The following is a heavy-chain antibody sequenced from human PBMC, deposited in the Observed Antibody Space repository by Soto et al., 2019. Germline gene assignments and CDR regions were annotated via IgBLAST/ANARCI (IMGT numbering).Heavy chain of an antibody. CDR2: IYYSGST. Sequence: PSETLSLTCTVSGGSISSYYWSWIRQPPGKGLEWIGYIYYSGSTNYNPSLKSRVTISVDTSKNQFSLKLSSVTAADTAVYYCARHIPAGTFGWFDPWGQGTLVTVSS. V-gene: IGHV4-59*08. CDR1: GGSISSYY. J-gene: IGHJ5*02. D-gene: IGHD6-13*01. CDR3: ARHIPAGTFGWFDP.